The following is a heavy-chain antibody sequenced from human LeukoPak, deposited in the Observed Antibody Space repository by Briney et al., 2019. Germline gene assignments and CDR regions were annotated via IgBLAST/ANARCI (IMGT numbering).Heavy chain of an antibody. CDR1: GYTFTSYD. CDR3: ARVDGSPDY. D-gene: IGHD2-15*01. J-gene: IGHJ4*02. V-gene: IGHV1-8*03. CDR2: MNPNSGNT. Sequence: GASVKVSCKASGYTFTSYDVNWVRQATGQGLEWMGWMNPNSGNTDYAQKFQGRVTITRNTSISTAYMELSSLRSEDTAVYFCARVDGSPDYWGQGTLVTVSS.